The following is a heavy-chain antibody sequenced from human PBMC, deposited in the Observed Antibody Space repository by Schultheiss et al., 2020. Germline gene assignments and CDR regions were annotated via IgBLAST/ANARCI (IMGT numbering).Heavy chain of an antibody. Sequence: ASVKVSCKASGYTFTSYGISWVRQAPGQGLEWMGWISAYNGNTNYAQKLQGRVTMTTDTSTSTAYMELRSQRSDDTAVYYCARRAPGIAVAGTWFDPWGQGTLVTVSS. CDR3: ARRAPGIAVAGTWFDP. J-gene: IGHJ5*02. CDR1: GYTFTSYG. V-gene: IGHV1-18*01. D-gene: IGHD6-19*01. CDR2: ISAYNGNT.